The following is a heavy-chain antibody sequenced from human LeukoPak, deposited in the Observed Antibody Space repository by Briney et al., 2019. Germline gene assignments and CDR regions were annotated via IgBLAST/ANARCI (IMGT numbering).Heavy chain of an antibody. CDR3: ARAIGVVDCGTQTCYPYHFDK. D-gene: IGHD2-21*01. J-gene: IGHJ4*02. CDR2: ISYSSSYI. Sequence: GGSLRLSCAASGLTFSRYSMNWVRQAPGKGLEWVSSISYSSSYIYYADSVKGRCTISRDNAKNSLYLQMNSLRAEDTAVYYCARAIGVVDCGTQTCYPYHFDKWGRGTLVTVSS. V-gene: IGHV3-21*01. CDR1: GLTFSRYS.